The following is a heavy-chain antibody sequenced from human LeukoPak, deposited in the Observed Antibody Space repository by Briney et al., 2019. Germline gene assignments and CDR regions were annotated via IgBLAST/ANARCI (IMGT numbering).Heavy chain of an antibody. D-gene: IGHD5-12*01. CDR3: ARLAARLSWFDP. CDR1: GGSISSSSYY. J-gene: IGHJ5*02. Sequence: SETLSLTCTVSGGSISSSSYYWGWIRQPPRKGLEWIGSIYYSGDTYYNPSLKSRVIISVDTSKNEFSLKLSSVTAADTAVYYCARLAARLSWFDPWGQGTLVTVSS. V-gene: IGHV4-39*01. CDR2: IYYSGDT.